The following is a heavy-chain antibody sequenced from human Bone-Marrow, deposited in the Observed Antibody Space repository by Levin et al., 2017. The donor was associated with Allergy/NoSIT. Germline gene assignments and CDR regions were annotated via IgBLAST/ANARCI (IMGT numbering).Heavy chain of an antibody. CDR3: AKFSPRSHQLLYGVWDY. J-gene: IGHJ4*02. Sequence: SETLSLTCAVSGASISNNNWWSWVRQSPGKGLEWIGEIHHSETTNNNPSLESRVTISMDKSKNHFSLRLNSVTAADTAVYFCAKFSPRSHQLLYGVWDYWGQGILVIVSS. D-gene: IGHD2-2*02. V-gene: IGHV4-4*02. CDR2: IHHSETT. CDR1: GASISNNNW.